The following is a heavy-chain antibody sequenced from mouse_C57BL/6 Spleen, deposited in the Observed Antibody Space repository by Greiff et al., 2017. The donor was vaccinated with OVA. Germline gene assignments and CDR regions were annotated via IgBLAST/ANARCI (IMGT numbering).Heavy chain of an antibody. CDR3: AKKRYYSNPYAMDY. J-gene: IGHJ4*01. CDR1: GFSLTSYG. CDR2: IWSGGST. D-gene: IGHD2-5*01. V-gene: IGHV2-4*01. Sequence: VHLVESGPGLVQPSQSLSITCTVSGFSLTSYGVHWVRQPPGKGLEWLGVIWSGGSTDYNDAFISSLSISKDNSKSQVFCKMNSLQADDTAIYYCAKKRYYSNPYAMDYWGQGTSVTVSS.